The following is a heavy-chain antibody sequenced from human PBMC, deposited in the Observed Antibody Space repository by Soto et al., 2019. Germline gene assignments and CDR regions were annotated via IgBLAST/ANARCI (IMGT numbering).Heavy chain of an antibody. Sequence: SDTLSLTCTVSGGSFSNDGYYWSWIRQHPVKGLEWIGYIYYSGSTYYNPSLQSRVTISLDTSKRLFSLKLTSVSAADTAVYYCARVPTYYQDSIGYQPFHPWGQGTLVTVSS. CDR2: IYYSGST. CDR3: ARVPTYYQDSIGYQPFHP. D-gene: IGHD3-22*01. J-gene: IGHJ5*02. CDR1: GGSFSNDGYY. V-gene: IGHV4-31*03.